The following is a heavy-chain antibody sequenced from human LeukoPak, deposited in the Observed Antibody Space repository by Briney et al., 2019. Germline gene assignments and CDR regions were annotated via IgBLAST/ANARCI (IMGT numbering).Heavy chain of an antibody. Sequence: ASVKVSCKASGYTFTGYYMHWVRQAPGQGLEWMGWISAYNGNTNYAQKLQGRVTMTTDTSTSTAYMELRSLRSDDTAVYYCARVPGDYFDYWGQGTLVTVSS. J-gene: IGHJ4*02. D-gene: IGHD3-10*01. CDR2: ISAYNGNT. CDR3: ARVPGDYFDY. V-gene: IGHV1-18*04. CDR1: GYTFTGYY.